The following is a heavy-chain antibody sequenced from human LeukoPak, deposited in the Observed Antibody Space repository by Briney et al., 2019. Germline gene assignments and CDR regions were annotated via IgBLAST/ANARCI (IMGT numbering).Heavy chain of an antibody. J-gene: IGHJ4*02. V-gene: IGHV3-23*01. CDR3: ARGLCSSSP. Sequence: GGSLRLSCAASGFTFSNYAMSWVRQAPGKGLEWVSAISGSGGSTYYADSVKGRFTISRDNSKNTLYLQMNSLRVEDTPVYYCARGLCSSSPWGQGTLVTVSS. D-gene: IGHD6-6*01. CDR1: GFTFSNYA. CDR2: ISGSGGST.